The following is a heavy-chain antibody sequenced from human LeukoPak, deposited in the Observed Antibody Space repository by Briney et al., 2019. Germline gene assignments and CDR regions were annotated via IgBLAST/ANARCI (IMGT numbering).Heavy chain of an antibody. V-gene: IGHV3-21*01. CDR2: ISSSSSYI. CDR1: GFTFSSYS. D-gene: IGHD3-10*01. CDR3: GRAFGSGSYPFDY. Sequence: GGSLRLSCAASGFTFSSYSMNWVRQAPGKGLEWVSSISSSSSYIYYADSVKGRFTISRDNAKNSLYLQMNSLRAEDTAVYYCGRAFGSGSYPFDYWGQGTLVTVSS. J-gene: IGHJ4*02.